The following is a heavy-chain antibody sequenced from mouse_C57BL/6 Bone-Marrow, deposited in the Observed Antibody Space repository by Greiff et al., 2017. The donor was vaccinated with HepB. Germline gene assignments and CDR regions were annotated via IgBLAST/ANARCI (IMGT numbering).Heavy chain of an antibody. D-gene: IGHD2-3*01. Sequence: EVHLVESGGDLVKPGGSLKLSCAASGFTFSSYGMSWVRQTPDKRLEWVATISSGGSYTYYPDSVKGRFTISRDNAKNTLYLQMSSLKSEDTAMYYCVDGYYRAYWGQGTLVTVSA. V-gene: IGHV5-6*01. CDR3: VDGYYRAY. J-gene: IGHJ3*01. CDR2: ISSGGSYT. CDR1: GFTFSSYG.